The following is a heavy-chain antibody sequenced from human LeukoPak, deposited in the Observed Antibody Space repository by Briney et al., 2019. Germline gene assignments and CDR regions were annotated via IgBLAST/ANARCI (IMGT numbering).Heavy chain of an antibody. CDR3: ARDRYCSSTSCYAAGWFDP. CDR1: GCTFTGYY. J-gene: IGHJ5*02. Sequence: ASVKVSCKASGCTFTGYYMHWVRQAPGQGLEWMGRINPNSGGTNYAQKFQGRVTMTRDTSISTAYMELSRLRSDDTAVYYCARDRYCSSTSCYAAGWFDPWGQGTLVTVSS. D-gene: IGHD2-2*01. V-gene: IGHV1-2*06. CDR2: INPNSGGT.